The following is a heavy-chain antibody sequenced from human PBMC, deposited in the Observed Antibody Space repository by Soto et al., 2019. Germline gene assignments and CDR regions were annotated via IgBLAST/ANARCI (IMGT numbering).Heavy chain of an antibody. CDR3: ATDPGLLRYFDWSLGY. D-gene: IGHD3-9*01. CDR1: GYTFTSYG. J-gene: IGHJ4*02. V-gene: IGHV1-18*01. CDR2: ISAYNGDT. Sequence: VQSGAEVKKPGASVKVSCKASGYTFTSYGISWVRQAPGQGLEWMGWISAYNGDTNFPQKFQGRVTMTTDTSTSTAYMELRSLRSDDTAVYFCATDPGLLRYFDWSLGYWGQGTLVTVSS.